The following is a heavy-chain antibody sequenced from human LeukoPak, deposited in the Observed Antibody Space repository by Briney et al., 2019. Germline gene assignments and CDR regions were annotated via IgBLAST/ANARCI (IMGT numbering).Heavy chain of an antibody. D-gene: IGHD3-22*01. CDR3: AKGQNYYDGSGYYSTDY. V-gene: IGHV3-30*18. CDR1: GFTFSSYG. CDR2: ISSDGINK. J-gene: IGHJ4*02. Sequence: GGSLRLSCAASGFTFSSYGMHWVRQAPGKGLEWVAVISSDGINKYSADSVKGRFTISRDNSKNTLYLQMNSLRAEDTAVYYCAKGQNYYDGSGYYSTDYWGQGTPVTVSS.